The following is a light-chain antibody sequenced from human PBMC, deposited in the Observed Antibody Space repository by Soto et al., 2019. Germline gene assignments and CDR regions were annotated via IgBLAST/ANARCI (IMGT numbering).Light chain of an antibody. CDR3: CSFTTSSTLV. CDR2: EVS. CDR1: SSDIGAYNH. V-gene: IGLV2-14*01. J-gene: IGLJ1*01. Sequence: QSALTQPASVSGSPGQSITISCTGTSSDIGAYNHVSWYQQNPGKAPQLIIYEVSNRPSGLSNRFSASKSGNAASLTISGLQAEDEADYFCCSFTTSSTLVLGTGTKVTVL.